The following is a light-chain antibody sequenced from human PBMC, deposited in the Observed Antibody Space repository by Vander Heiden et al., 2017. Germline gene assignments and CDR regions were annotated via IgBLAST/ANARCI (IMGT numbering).Light chain of an antibody. CDR2: GAS. J-gene: IGKJ4*01. V-gene: IGKV3-20*01. Sequence: NVLTQSPGTLSLSPGQRATLSCRASQSLSRNFLAWYQQKPGQSARLLIYGASNRAAGTPDRFSGSGSGTAFTLTISRLEPEDFAVYFCQQYDKLPLTFGGGTKVDLK. CDR1: QSLSRNF. CDR3: QQYDKLPLT.